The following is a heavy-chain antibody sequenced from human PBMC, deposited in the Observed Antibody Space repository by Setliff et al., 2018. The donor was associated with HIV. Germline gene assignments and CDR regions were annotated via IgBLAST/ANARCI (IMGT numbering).Heavy chain of an antibody. Sequence: PSETLSLTCTVSGGSISSGSYYWSWMRQPAGTGLEWIGRIYSSGSTNYNPSLRSRVTILEDTSKKQISLKLSSVTAADTAVYYCARAAPYYDYVWGSYRHLDYWGQGTLVTVSS. CDR3: ARAAPYYDYVWGSYRHLDY. D-gene: IGHD3-16*02. V-gene: IGHV4-61*02. J-gene: IGHJ4*02. CDR2: IYSSGST. CDR1: GGSISSGSYY.